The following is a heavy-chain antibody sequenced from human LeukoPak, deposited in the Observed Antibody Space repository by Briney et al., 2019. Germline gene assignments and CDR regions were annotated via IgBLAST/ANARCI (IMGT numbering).Heavy chain of an antibody. V-gene: IGHV4-38-2*02. Sequence: SETLSLTCTVSGYSISSGYYWGWIRPPPGEGVEWIGSLYHSESTYYNPSLKSRVTISVDTSKNQFSLKLSSVTAADTAVYYCARAAPFFWSGYYIDAFDIWGQGTMVTVSS. CDR2: LYHSEST. CDR3: ARAAPFFWSGYYIDAFDI. D-gene: IGHD3-3*01. J-gene: IGHJ3*02. CDR1: GYSISSGYY.